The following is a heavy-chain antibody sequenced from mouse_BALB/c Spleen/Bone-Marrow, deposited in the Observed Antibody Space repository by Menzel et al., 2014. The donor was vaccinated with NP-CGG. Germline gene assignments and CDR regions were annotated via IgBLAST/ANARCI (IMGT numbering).Heavy chain of an antibody. CDR3: ARRGFDNSYWYFGV. Sequence: EVQLQQSGGDLVKPGGSLKLSCAASGFTFXSYGMSWVRQTPDKSLEWAATISSGGSHTYYPDSVKGRFTISRDNAKNTLYLQMSSLKSEDTAIYYCARRGFDNSYWYFGVWGAGTTVTVSS. CDR1: GFTFXSYG. V-gene: IGHV5-6*01. J-gene: IGHJ1*01. CDR2: ISSGGSHT.